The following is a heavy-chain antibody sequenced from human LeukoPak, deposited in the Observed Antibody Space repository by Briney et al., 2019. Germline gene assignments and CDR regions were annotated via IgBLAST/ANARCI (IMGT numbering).Heavy chain of an antibody. CDR2: IYSGGST. Sequence: PGGSLRLSCAASGFAVSSNYMSWVRQAPGKGLEWVSVIYSGGSTYYADSVKGRFTISRDNSKNTLYLQMNSLRAEDTAVYYCARGVSPRYFDYWGQGTLVTVSS. CDR3: ARGVSPRYFDY. CDR1: GFAVSSNY. D-gene: IGHD2-8*01. V-gene: IGHV3-53*01. J-gene: IGHJ4*02.